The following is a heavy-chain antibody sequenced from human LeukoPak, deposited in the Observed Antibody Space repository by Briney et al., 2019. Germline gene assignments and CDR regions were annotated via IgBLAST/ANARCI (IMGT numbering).Heavy chain of an antibody. CDR2: ISYDGSNK. D-gene: IGHD6-25*01. V-gene: IGHV3-30-3*01. Sequence: GRSLRLSCAASGFTFSSYAMHWVRQAPGKGLEWVAVISYDGSNKYYADSVKGRFTISRDNSKNTLYLQMNSLRAEGTAVYYCAPSGDYWGQGTLVTVSS. CDR1: GFTFSSYA. J-gene: IGHJ4*02. CDR3: APSGDY.